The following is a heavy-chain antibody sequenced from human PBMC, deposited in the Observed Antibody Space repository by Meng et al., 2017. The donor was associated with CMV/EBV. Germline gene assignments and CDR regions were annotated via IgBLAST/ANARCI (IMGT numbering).Heavy chain of an antibody. V-gene: IGHV3-30-3*01. D-gene: IGHD5-24*01. CDR1: GFTFSSYA. Sequence: GESLKIPCAASGFTFSSYAMHWVRQAPGKGLEWVAVISYDGSNKYYADSVKGRFTISRDNSKNTLYLQMNSLRAEDTAVYYCARDIKMGRYYYYGMDVWGQGTTVTVSS. J-gene: IGHJ6*02. CDR3: ARDIKMGRYYYYGMDV. CDR2: ISYDGSNK.